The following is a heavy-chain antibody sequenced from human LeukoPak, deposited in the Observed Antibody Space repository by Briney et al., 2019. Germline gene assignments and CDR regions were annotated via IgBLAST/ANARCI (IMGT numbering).Heavy chain of an antibody. CDR2: IYPGDSDT. D-gene: IGHD3-10*01. CDR3: ARQWGRGSGSYLGY. CDR1: GYSFTSYW. Sequence: GESLKISCNGSGYSFTSYWIAWVRQMPGKGLEWMGVIYPGDSDTTYSPSFQGQVTISADKSISNAYLQWSSLRASDTAMYYCARQWGRGSGSYLGYWGQGTLVTVSS. J-gene: IGHJ4*02. V-gene: IGHV5-51*01.